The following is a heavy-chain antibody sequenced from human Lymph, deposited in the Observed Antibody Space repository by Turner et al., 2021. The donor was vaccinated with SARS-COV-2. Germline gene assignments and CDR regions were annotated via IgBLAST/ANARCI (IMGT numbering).Heavy chain of an antibody. Sequence: EVQLVESGGGLVQPGGSLRLSCAAYGITVSRNYMSWVRQAPGKGLECVSVIYSGGSSYYADSVKGRFTISRHNSKNTLYLQMNSLRAEDTAVYYCARDLDTAGGMDVWGQGTTVTVSS. CDR2: IYSGGSS. CDR3: ARDLDTAGGMDV. D-gene: IGHD5-18*01. CDR1: GITVSRNY. V-gene: IGHV3-53*04. J-gene: IGHJ6*02.